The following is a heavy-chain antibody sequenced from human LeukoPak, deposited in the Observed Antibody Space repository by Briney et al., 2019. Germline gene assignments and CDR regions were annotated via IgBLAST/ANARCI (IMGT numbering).Heavy chain of an antibody. J-gene: IGHJ4*02. CDR1: GYTFTGYY. CDR2: ISPNSGDT. Sequence: ASVKVSCKASGYTFTGYYMHWVRQAPGQGLEWMGGISPNSGDTNYAQKFQGRVTVTRDTSISTAYMELSRLRSDDTAVYYCARADHGTRSDGFYTLDYWGQGSLVTVSS. CDR3: ARADHGTRSDGFYTLDY. V-gene: IGHV1-2*02. D-gene: IGHD2-2*02.